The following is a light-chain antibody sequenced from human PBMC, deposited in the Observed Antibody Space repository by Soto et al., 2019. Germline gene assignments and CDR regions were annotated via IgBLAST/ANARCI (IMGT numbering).Light chain of an antibody. CDR1: QGIGTY. V-gene: IGKV1-27*01. J-gene: IGKJ1*01. CDR3: QKYNSAPRT. Sequence: DIQMTQSPSSLSASLGDRVTITCRASQGIGTYLAWYQQKPGKVPKLLIYAASTLQSGVPSRFSGRGSGTDFTLTISSLQAEDVATYYWQKYNSAPRTFGQGTRVEI. CDR2: AAS.